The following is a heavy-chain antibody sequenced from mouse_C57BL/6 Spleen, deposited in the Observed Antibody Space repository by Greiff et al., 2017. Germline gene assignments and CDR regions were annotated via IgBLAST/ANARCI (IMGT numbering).Heavy chain of an antibody. Sequence: VQLQQSVAELVRPGASVKLSCTASGFNIKNTYMHWVKQRPEQGLEWIGRIDPANGNTKYAPKFQGKATITADTSSNTAYLQLSSLTSEDTAIYYCARDYYDYDGGYYYAMDYRGQGTSVTVAS. CDR1: GFNIKNTY. CDR2: IDPANGNT. D-gene: IGHD2-4*01. J-gene: IGHJ4*01. CDR3: ARDYYDYDGGYYYAMDY. V-gene: IGHV14-3*01.